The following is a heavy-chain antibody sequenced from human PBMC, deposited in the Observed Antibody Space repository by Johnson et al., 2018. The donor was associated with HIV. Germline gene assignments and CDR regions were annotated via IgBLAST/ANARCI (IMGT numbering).Heavy chain of an antibody. CDR3: VRGGSDAFDI. CDR1: GFTFDDYA. CDR2: IRSKAYGGTT. J-gene: IGHJ3*02. V-gene: IGHV3-49*04. Sequence: VQLVESGGGLVQPGRSLRLSCAASGFTFDDYAMHWVRQAPGKGLEWVSFIRSKAYGGTTEYAASVKGRFTISSDDSKSIAYLQMNSLSPGDTAVYYCVRGGSDAFDIWGQGTMVTVSS. D-gene: IGHD3-10*01.